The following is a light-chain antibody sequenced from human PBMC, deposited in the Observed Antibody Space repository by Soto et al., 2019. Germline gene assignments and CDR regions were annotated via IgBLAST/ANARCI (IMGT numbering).Light chain of an antibody. CDR2: DES. V-gene: IGKV3-20*01. J-gene: IGKJ2*01. Sequence: EIVLTQSPGTLSLSPGEGATLSCRASQSINIKLAWYQKKSGQAPRLLIYDESTRAYGIPDRFSGSGSGTDFSLTISRLEPEDFAVYYCQQYAGSLYTFAQGTKLDIK. CDR3: QQYAGSLYT. CDR1: QSINIK.